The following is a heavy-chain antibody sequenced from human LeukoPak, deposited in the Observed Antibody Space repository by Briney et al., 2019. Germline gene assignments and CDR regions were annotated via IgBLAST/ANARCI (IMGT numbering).Heavy chain of an antibody. CDR3: ASWGSGSSAYYYMDV. CDR1: GGSISGYY. Sequence: SETLSLTCAVYGGSISGYYWSWIRQPPGKGLEWIGEINHSGSTNYNPSLKSRVTISVDTSKNQFSLKLSSVTAADTAVYYCASWGSGSSAYYYMDVWGKGTTVTVSS. J-gene: IGHJ6*03. D-gene: IGHD3-10*01. V-gene: IGHV4-34*01. CDR2: INHSGST.